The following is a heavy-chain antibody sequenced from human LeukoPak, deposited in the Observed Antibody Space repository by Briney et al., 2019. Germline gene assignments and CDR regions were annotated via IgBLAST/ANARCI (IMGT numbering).Heavy chain of an antibody. CDR3: ARCRDGYNEYWLDA. V-gene: IGHV4-30-2*01. J-gene: IGHJ5*02. D-gene: IGHD5-24*01. CDR2: SYHSVST. Sequence: MPSETLSLTCAVSVHSISSGGYSWSSIRQPRGKGLEWIGDSYHSVSTYDNRSLKIRPTMTLDRSMNQFALKLSSVTAADEAVYYCARCRDGYNEYWLDAWGQGTLVTVSS. CDR1: VHSISSGGYS.